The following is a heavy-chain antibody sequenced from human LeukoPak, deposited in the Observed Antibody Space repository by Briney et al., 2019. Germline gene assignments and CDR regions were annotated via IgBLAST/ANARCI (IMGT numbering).Heavy chain of an antibody. D-gene: IGHD3-10*01. CDR1: GYTFTSYG. Sequence: ASVKASCKASGYTFTSYGISWVRQAPGQGLEWMGWISAYNGNTNYAQKLQGRVTMTTDTSTSTAYMELRSLRSDYTAVYYCARVAGPLWSAEPYNYGMDVWGQGTTVTVSS. V-gene: IGHV1-18*01. J-gene: IGHJ6*02. CDR2: ISAYNGNT. CDR3: ARVAGPLWSAEPYNYGMDV.